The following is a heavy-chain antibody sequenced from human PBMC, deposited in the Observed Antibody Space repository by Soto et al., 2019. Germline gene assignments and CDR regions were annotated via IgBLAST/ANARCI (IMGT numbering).Heavy chain of an antibody. CDR3: ARFSTGYYYGSGAPDY. V-gene: IGHV1-69*13. J-gene: IGHJ4*01. CDR1: GGTFSSYA. D-gene: IGHD3-10*01. CDR2: IIPIFGTA. Sequence: SVKVSCKASGGTFSSYAISWVRQAPGQGLEWMGGIIPIFGTANYAQKFQGRVTITADESTSTAYVELSSLRSEDTAVYYCARFSTGYYYGSGAPDYWGQGTLVTVSS.